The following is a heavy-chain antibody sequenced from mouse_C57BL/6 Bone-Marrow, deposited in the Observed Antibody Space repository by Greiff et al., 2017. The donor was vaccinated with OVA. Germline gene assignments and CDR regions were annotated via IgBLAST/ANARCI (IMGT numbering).Heavy chain of an antibody. Sequence: QVQLQQPGAELVRPGSSVKLSCEASGYTFTSYWMDWVKQRPGQGLEWIGNIYPSDSETHYNQKFKDKATLTVDKSSSTAYMQLSSLTSEDSAVYYCAREIYYGNYYAMDYWGQGTSVTVSS. CDR1: GYTFTSYW. D-gene: IGHD2-1*01. CDR3: AREIYYGNYYAMDY. CDR2: IYPSDSET. V-gene: IGHV1-61*01. J-gene: IGHJ4*01.